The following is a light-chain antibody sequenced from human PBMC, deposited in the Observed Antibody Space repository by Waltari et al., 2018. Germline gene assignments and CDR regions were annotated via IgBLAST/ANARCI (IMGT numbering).Light chain of an antibody. J-gene: IGKJ5*01. CDR1: QHISNY. Sequence: DIQMTQSPSSLSASVGDRVSITCQASQHISNYLNWYQQKPGKAPELLVYGVSYLETGVPSRFSGSGFGTDFTFTINSLQPEDIATYYCQQYDHLPITFGQGTRLEIK. CDR2: GVS. V-gene: IGKV1-33*01. CDR3: QQYDHLPIT.